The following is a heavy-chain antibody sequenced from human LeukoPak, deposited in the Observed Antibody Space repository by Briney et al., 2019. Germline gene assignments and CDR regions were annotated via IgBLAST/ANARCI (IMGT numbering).Heavy chain of an antibody. J-gene: IGHJ6*02. CDR2: IYSGGST. CDR3: ARGGRISSGYMKDGMDV. D-gene: IGHD3-22*01. CDR1: GFTVSSNY. Sequence: GGSLRLSCAASGFTVSSNYMSWVRQAPGQRLEWVSVIYSGGSTYYADSVKGRFTISRDNSKNTLYLQMNSLRAEDTAVYYCARGGRISSGYMKDGMDVWGQGTTVTVSS. V-gene: IGHV3-66*01.